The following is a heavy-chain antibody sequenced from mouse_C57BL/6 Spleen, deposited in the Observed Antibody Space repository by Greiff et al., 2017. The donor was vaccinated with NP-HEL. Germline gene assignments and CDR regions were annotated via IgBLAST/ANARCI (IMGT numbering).Heavy chain of an antibody. V-gene: IGHV1-5*01. CDR2: IYPGNSDT. D-gene: IGHD2-5*01. CDR3: TRLNYYYSNPGRYFDV. Sequence: VQLQQSGTVLARPGASVKMSCKTSGYTFTSYWMHWVKQRPGQGLEWIGAIYPGNSDTSYNQKFKGKAKLTAVTSASTAYMELSSLTNEDSAVYYCTRLNYYYSNPGRYFDVWGTGTTVTVSS. J-gene: IGHJ1*03. CDR1: GYTFTSYW.